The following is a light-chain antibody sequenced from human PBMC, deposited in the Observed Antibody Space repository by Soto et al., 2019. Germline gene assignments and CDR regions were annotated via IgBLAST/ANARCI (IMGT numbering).Light chain of an antibody. J-gene: IGKJ5*01. CDR3: QQYGSSLIT. V-gene: IGKV3-20*01. Sequence: DIVLTQSPGTLPLSPGERATLSCRASQSVSSSYLAWYQQKPGQAPRLLIYGASSRATGIPDRFSGSGSGTDFTLTISRLEPEDFAVYYCQQYGSSLITFGQGTRLEIK. CDR2: GAS. CDR1: QSVSSSY.